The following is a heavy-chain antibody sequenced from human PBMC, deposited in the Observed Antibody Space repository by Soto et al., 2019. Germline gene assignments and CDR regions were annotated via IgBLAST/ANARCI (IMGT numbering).Heavy chain of an antibody. CDR3: ARSIRLPGDY. Sequence: QVQLVQSGAEVKKPGASVKVSCKASGYTFTSSAMHWVRQAPAQRLEWMGWINAGNGNSKYSQKFKGRVPITRDTSGSTAYMELSSLRSEDTAVYYWARSIRLPGDYWGQGTLFTVSS. V-gene: IGHV1-3*01. J-gene: IGHJ4*02. CDR2: INAGNGNS. CDR1: GYTFTSSA.